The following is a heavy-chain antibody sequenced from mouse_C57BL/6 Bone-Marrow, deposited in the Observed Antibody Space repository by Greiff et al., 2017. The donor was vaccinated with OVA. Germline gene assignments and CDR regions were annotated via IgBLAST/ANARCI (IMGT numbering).Heavy chain of an antibody. J-gene: IGHJ4*01. D-gene: IGHD2-3*01. CDR2: ISSGGSYH. CDR3: ARLYDGYYEGAMDY. Sequence: EVMLVESGGDLVKPGGSLKLSCAASGFTFSSYGMSWVRQTPDKRLEWVATISSGGSYHYYPDSVKGRFTISRDKAKNTLYLQRSRLRSEDTDMYYCARLYDGYYEGAMDYWGQGTSVTVSS. V-gene: IGHV5-6*01. CDR1: GFTFSSYG.